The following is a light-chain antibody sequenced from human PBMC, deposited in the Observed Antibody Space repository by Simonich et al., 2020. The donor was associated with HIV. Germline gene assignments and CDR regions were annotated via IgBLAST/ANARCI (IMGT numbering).Light chain of an antibody. CDR3: QQANSFPFT. CDR1: QSMSTW. J-gene: IGKJ3*01. CDR2: AAS. V-gene: IGKV1-12*01. Sequence: DIQMTQSPSTLSASVGDRVTITCRASQSMSTWLAWYQQKPGKAPKLLIYAASTLQSGVPSRFSGSGSGTEFTLTISSLQPEDVATYHCQQANSFPFTFGPGTKVDIK.